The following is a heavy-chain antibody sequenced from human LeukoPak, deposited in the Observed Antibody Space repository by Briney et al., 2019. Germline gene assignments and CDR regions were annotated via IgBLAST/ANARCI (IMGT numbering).Heavy chain of an antibody. CDR1: GYSFTEHY. D-gene: IGHD2-8*01. Sequence: GASVKVSCKASGYSFTEHYIYWVRQAPGQGLEWVGRINCNSGDANSAQKFQGRVTMTRDTSVSTAYMDLSSVTSDDTAVYFCGRSAGHCSNGICFTDYYMDVWGRGTTVTVSS. J-gene: IGHJ6*03. CDR3: GRSAGHCSNGICFTDYYMDV. CDR2: INCNSGDA. V-gene: IGHV1-2*02.